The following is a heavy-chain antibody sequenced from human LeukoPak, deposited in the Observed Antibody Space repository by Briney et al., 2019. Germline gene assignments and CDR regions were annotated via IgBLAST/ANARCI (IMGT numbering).Heavy chain of an antibody. J-gene: IGHJ4*02. Sequence: GGSLRLSCAASGFTFNNAWMSWVRQAPGKGLEWVGRVKSKTEGGTTDYAASVKGRFTISRDDSKDTLYLQMNSLQTEDTAMYYCTTRGRWADNTLQLRRGSGHDYWGQGTLVTVSS. CDR1: GFTFNNAW. D-gene: IGHD5-18*01. V-gene: IGHV3-15*01. CDR2: VKSKTEGGTT. CDR3: TTRGRWADNTLQLRRGSGHDY.